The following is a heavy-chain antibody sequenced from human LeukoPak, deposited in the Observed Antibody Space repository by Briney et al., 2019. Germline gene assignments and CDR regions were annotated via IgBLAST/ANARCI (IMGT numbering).Heavy chain of an antibody. J-gene: IGHJ4*02. D-gene: IGHD5-24*01. V-gene: IGHV4-59*01. Sequence: SETLSLTSTVSGGSISNYYWNWIRQPPGKGLEWIGYIYYSGSTNYNPSLKSRVTISVDTSKNQFSLKLSSVTAADTAVYYCVRGRDGYNPWGQGTLVTVSS. CDR2: IYYSGST. CDR3: VRGRDGYNP. CDR1: GGSISNYY.